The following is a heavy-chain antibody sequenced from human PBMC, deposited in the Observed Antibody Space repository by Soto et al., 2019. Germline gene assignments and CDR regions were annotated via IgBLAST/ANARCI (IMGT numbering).Heavy chain of an antibody. D-gene: IGHD3-22*01. J-gene: IGHJ4*02. Sequence: PSETLSLTCTVSGGSISSGDYYWSWIRQPPGKGLEWIGYIYYSGSTYYNPSLKSRVTISVDTSKNQFSLKLSSVTAADTAVYYCARGQSYSHYYDSSGYYPLYDYWGQGTLVTVSS. CDR1: GGSISSGDYY. V-gene: IGHV4-30-4*01. CDR2: IYYSGST. CDR3: ARGQSYSHYYDSSGYYPLYDY.